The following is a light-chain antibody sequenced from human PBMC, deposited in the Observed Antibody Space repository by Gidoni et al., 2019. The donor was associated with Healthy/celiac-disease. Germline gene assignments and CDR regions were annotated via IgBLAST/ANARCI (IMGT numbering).Light chain of an antibody. CDR2: DAS. V-gene: IGKV3-11*01. Sequence: EIVSTQSPATLSLSPGERATLSCRASQSVSSYLAWYQQKPGQAPRLLIHDASNRATGLPARVRGSGSGTDFTLTISSLEPEDFAVYYCQQRSNWPRTFGQGTKVEIK. CDR1: QSVSSY. J-gene: IGKJ1*01. CDR3: QQRSNWPRT.